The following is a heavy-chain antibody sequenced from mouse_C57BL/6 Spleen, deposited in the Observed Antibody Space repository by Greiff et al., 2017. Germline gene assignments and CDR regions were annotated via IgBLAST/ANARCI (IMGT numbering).Heavy chain of an antibody. V-gene: IGHV1-72*01. CDR2: IDPSSGGT. D-gene: IGHD2-14*01. Sequence: QVHVKQPGAELVKPGASVKLSCKASGYTFTSYWMHWVKQRPGRGLEWIGRIDPSSGGTKYNEKFKSKATLTVDKPSSTAYMQLSSLTSEDSAVYYCARRVYKYVYARDYWGQGTSVTVSS. J-gene: IGHJ4*01. CDR1: GYTFTSYW. CDR3: ARRVYKYVYARDY.